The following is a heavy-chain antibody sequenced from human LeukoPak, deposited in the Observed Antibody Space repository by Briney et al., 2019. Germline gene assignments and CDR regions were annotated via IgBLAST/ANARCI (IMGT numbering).Heavy chain of an antibody. V-gene: IGHV3-30*03. CDR2: ISYDGSNK. CDR3: ASAAQSGSYDY. Sequence: GGSLRLSCAASGFTFSSYGMHWVRQAPGKGLEWVAVISYDGSNKYYADSVKGRFTISRDNSKNTLYLQMNSLRAEDTAVYYCASAAQSGSYDYWGQGTLVTVSS. J-gene: IGHJ4*02. CDR1: GFTFSSYG. D-gene: IGHD1-26*01.